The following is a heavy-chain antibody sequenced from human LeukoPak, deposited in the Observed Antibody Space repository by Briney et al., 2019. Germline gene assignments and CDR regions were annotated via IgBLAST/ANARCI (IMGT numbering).Heavy chain of an antibody. CDR2: IYTRGST. D-gene: IGHD2-2*01. CDR3: ATKIGDCSTTSCPDDAFDV. CDR1: GGSISSGSYY. V-gene: IGHV4-61*02. Sequence: SQTLSLTCTVSGGSISSGSYYWTWIRQPAGKGLEWIGRIYTRGSTNYNPSLKSRVTISVDTSKNQFSLKLSSVTAADTAVYYCATKIGDCSTTSCPDDAFDVWGQGTMVTVSS. J-gene: IGHJ3*01.